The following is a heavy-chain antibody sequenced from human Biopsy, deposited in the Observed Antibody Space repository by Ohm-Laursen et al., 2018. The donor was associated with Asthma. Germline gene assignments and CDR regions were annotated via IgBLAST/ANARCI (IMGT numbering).Heavy chain of an antibody. CDR2: IWYDGRKK. CDR3: VRDGTDDAFDI. J-gene: IGHJ3*02. V-gene: IGHV3-33*08. D-gene: IGHD1-1*01. CDR1: GTHFGSYN. Sequence: SLRLSCAASGTHFGSYNMHWARQAPGKGLEWVSFIWYDGRKKTYADSVKGRFTISRDNSKNTLYLQMNSLRAEDTAVYYCVRDGTDDAFDIWGQGTVVSVSS.